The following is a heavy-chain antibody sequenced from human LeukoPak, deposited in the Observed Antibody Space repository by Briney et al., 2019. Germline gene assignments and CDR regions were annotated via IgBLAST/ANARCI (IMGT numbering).Heavy chain of an antibody. D-gene: IGHD3-9*01. Sequence: GGSLRLSCAASGFTFSSYEMNWVRQAPGKGLEWVSYISSSGSTIYYADSVKGRFTISRDNAKNSLYLQMNSLRAEDTAVYYCAREVGFKYDILTGYLDYWGQGTLVTVSS. CDR3: AREVGFKYDILTGYLDY. CDR1: GFTFSSYE. CDR2: ISSSGSTI. V-gene: IGHV3-48*03. J-gene: IGHJ4*02.